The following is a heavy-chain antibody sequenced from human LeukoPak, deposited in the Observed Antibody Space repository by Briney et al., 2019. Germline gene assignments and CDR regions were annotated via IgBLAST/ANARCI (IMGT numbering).Heavy chain of an antibody. CDR1: GYTFTGYY. CDR3: ARDQQFNWFDP. CDR2: INPNSGGT. V-gene: IGHV1-2*04. Sequence: ASVKVSCTASGYTFTGYYMHWVRQAPGQGLEWMGWINPNSGGTNYAQKFQGWVTMTRDTSISTAYMELSRLRSDDTAVYYCARDQQFNWFDPWGQGTLVTVSS. D-gene: IGHD4-11*01. J-gene: IGHJ5*02.